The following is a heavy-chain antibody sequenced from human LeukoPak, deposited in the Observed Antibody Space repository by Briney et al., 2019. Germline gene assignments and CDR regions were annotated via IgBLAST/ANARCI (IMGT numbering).Heavy chain of an antibody. CDR2: INSDGSST. V-gene: IGHV3-74*01. CDR3: ATLSDIVVVPAAADYYYYMDV. Sequence: PGGSLRLSCAASGFTFSSYWMHWVRQAPGKGLVWVSRINSDGSSTSYADSVKGRFTISRENAKNTLYLQMNSLRAEGTAVYYCATLSDIVVVPAAADYYYYMDVWGKGTTVTVSS. J-gene: IGHJ6*03. D-gene: IGHD2-2*01. CDR1: GFTFSSYW.